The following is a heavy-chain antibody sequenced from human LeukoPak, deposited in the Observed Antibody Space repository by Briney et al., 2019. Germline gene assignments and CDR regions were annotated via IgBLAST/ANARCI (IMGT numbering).Heavy chain of an antibody. Sequence: GGSLRLSCAASGFSFSVYEMHWGRQAPGKGLEWISDISSSGTTTYYADSVKGRFPISRDNAKNSLYLQMNSLRAEDTAVYYCTTLTVGSNFDYWGQGTLVTVSS. CDR1: GFSFSVYE. CDR2: ISSSGTTT. CDR3: TTLTVGSNFDY. V-gene: IGHV3-48*03. J-gene: IGHJ4*02. D-gene: IGHD1-26*01.